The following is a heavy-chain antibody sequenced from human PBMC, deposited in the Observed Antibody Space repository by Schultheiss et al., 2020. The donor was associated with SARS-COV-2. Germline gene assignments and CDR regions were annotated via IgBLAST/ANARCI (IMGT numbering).Heavy chain of an antibody. CDR3: ARFRQQPFYYMDV. D-gene: IGHD6-13*01. V-gene: IGHV3-23*01. CDR1: GFTFSSYA. Sequence: GGSLRLSCAASGFTFSSYAMSWVRQATGKGLEWVSAISGSGGSTYYADSVKGRFTISRDNSKNTLYLQMNSLRAEDTAVYYCARFRQQPFYYMDVWGKGTTVTVSS. CDR2: ISGSGGST. J-gene: IGHJ6*03.